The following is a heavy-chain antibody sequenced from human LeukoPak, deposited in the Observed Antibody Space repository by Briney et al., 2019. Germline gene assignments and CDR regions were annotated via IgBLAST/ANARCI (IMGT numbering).Heavy chain of an antibody. V-gene: IGHV3-23*01. CDR1: GFTFSSSA. CDR3: AKAPQRYCSGGSCLNFDY. J-gene: IGHJ4*02. Sequence: GGSLRLSCAASGFTFSSSAMSWVRQAPGKGLEWVSAISNNGGYTYYADSVQGRFTISRDNSKSTLCLQMNSLRAEDTAVYYCAKAPQRYCSGGSCLNFDYWGQGTLVTVSS. CDR2: ISNNGGYT. D-gene: IGHD2-15*01.